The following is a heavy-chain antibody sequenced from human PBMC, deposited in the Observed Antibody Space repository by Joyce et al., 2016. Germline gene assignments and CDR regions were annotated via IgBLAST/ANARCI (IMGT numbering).Heavy chain of an antibody. D-gene: IGHD2-15*01. CDR1: GFTFSTYS. V-gene: IGHV3-21*01. J-gene: IGHJ5*02. Sequence: EVQLVESGGGLVKPGGSLRLSCAASGFTFSTYSMHWVRQAPGKWLEWVSDISSSSDFRYYADSLKGRFTISRDNAKNSLYLQMNSLRADDTAVYYCARASASQVASGFDPWGQGTLVTVSS. CDR2: ISSSSDFR. CDR3: ARASASQVASGFDP.